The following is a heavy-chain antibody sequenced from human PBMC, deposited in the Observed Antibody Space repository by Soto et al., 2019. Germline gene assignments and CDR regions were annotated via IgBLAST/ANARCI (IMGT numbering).Heavy chain of an antibody. D-gene: IGHD3-22*01. J-gene: IGHJ4*02. Sequence: GESLKISCKGSGYSFAGYWITWVRQKPGKGLEWMGRIDPSDSQTYYSPSFRGHVTISVTKSITTVFLQWSSLRASDTAMYYCARQIYDSDTGPNFQYYFDSWGQGSLVTVSS. V-gene: IGHV5-10-1*01. CDR1: GYSFAGYW. CDR2: IDPSDSQT. CDR3: ARQIYDSDTGPNFQYYFDS.